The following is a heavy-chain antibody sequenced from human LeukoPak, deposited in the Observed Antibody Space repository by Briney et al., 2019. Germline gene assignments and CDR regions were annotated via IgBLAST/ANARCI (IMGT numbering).Heavy chain of an antibody. CDR2: SNTDETVT. Sequence: GGSLSLLCAASGFTFNKYWMLWVPQAPGKGLGSVSRSNTDETVTTYADSVKGRFTVSRDNADNTMFLKMNSVRDEDTAVYYCATKQWLAPPPDSWGQGTPVTVSS. CDR1: GFTFNKYW. V-gene: IGHV3-74*01. J-gene: IGHJ4*02. CDR3: ATKQWLAPPPDS. D-gene: IGHD6-19*01.